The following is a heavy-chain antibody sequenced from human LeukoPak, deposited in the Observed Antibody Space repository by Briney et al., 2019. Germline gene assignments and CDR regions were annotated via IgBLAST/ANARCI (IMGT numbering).Heavy chain of an antibody. CDR2: VYYSGST. V-gene: IGHV4-30-4*01. D-gene: IGHD1-26*01. CDR1: GGSISSGDYY. CDR3: ARERWDDVFDI. Sequence: SQTLSLTCSVSGGSISSGDYYWTWIRQPPGKGLEWIGYVYYSGSTYYSPSLKSRVTISEDTSKNQFSLKLSSVTAADTAVYYCARERWDDVFDIWGQGTMVTVSS. J-gene: IGHJ3*02.